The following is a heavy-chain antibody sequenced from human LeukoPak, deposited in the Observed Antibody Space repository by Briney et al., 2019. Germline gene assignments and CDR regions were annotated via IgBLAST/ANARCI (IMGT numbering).Heavy chain of an antibody. CDR3: AKEAVTGRWYFDY. CDR2: IRYDGSNK. D-gene: IGHD1-14*01. J-gene: IGHJ4*02. CDR1: GFTFSSYG. Sequence: PGRSLRLSCAASGFTFSSYGMHWVRQAPGKGLEWVAFIRYDGSNKYYADSVKGRFTISRDNSKNTLYLQMNSLRAEDTAVYYCAKEAVTGRWYFDYWGQGTLVTVSS. V-gene: IGHV3-30*02.